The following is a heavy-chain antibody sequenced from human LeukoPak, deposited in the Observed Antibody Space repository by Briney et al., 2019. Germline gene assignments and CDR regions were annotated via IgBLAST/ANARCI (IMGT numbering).Heavy chain of an antibody. CDR1: GFSISGGYY. CDR2: VYHNGNT. D-gene: IGHD6-19*01. Sequence: SETLSLNCAVSGFSISGGYYWVWIRQPPGKGLEWIGSVYHNGNTLFNTSLKSRVTLSVDSSKNQFSLRLSSVTAADTARYYCASNEGIVVAGTWFDSWGQGTLVFVSS. J-gene: IGHJ1*01. CDR3: ASNEGIVVAGTWFDS. V-gene: IGHV4-38-2*01.